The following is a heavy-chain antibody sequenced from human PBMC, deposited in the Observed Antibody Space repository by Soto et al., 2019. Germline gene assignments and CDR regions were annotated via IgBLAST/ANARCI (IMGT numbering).Heavy chain of an antibody. CDR1: GGTFSSFA. J-gene: IGHJ3*01. CDR3: ARYSSYYDSSGYSD. D-gene: IGHD3-22*01. V-gene: IGHV1-69*13. Sequence: SVKVSCKASGGTFSSFAISWVRQAPGQGLEWMGGIIPIFGTANYAQKFQGRVTITADESTSTAYMELSSLRSEDTAVYYCARYSSYYDSSGYSDWGQGTMVTVSS. CDR2: IIPIFGTA.